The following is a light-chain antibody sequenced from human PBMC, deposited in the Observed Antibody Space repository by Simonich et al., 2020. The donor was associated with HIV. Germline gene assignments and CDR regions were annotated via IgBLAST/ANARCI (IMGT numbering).Light chain of an antibody. CDR1: SSNIGAGYD. J-gene: IGLJ2*01. V-gene: IGLV1-40*01. Sequence: QSVLTQPPSVSGAPGQRVTISCTGSSSNIGAGYDVHWYQQLPGTAPKLLSLGNNNRPSGVPDRFSGSKSGTSASLAITGLQAEDEADYYCQSYDSSLSALFGGGTKLTVL. CDR2: GNN. CDR3: QSYDSSLSAL.